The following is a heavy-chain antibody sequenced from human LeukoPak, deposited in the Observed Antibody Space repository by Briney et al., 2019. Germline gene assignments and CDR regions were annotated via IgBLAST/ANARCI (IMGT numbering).Heavy chain of an antibody. CDR3: ARALQGSDFDY. Sequence: ASVKVSCKASGYTFTDYFMHWVRQAPGQGLEWMGWINPNSGATNSAPKFQGRVNMTRDPSISTAYMELSRLRSDDTAVYYYARALQGSDFDYWGQGTLVTVSS. CDR2: INPNSGAT. V-gene: IGHV1-2*02. D-gene: IGHD3-10*01. CDR1: GYTFTDYF. J-gene: IGHJ4*02.